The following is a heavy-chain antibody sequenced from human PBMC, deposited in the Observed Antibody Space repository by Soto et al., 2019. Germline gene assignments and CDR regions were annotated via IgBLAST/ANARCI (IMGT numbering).Heavy chain of an antibody. V-gene: IGHV1-58*02. CDR1: GFTFSSSG. CDR2: IVVGSGNT. J-gene: IGHJ5*02. Sequence: GASVKVSCKASGFTFSSSGRHWVRQARGQRLEWIGWIVVGSGNTNYAQKFQERVTITRDVSTNTAYMELTSLRSEDTAVYYCAADLAPTDPXNWFEPWG. D-gene: IGHD1-1*01. CDR3: AADLAPTDPXNWFEP.